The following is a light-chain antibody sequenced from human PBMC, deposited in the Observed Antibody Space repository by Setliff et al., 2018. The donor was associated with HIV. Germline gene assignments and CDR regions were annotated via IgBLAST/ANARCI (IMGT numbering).Light chain of an antibody. V-gene: IGLV2-14*01. CDR3: SSYTSSSSHVV. Sequence: QSVLTQPASVSGSPGQSITISCTGTSSDVGGYNFVSWYQQHPGKAPKLMIYDDSRRPSGVSDRFSGSKSDNTASLTISGLQAEDEADYYCSSYTSSSSHVVFGGGTQLTVL. J-gene: IGLJ2*01. CDR1: SSDVGGYNF. CDR2: DDS.